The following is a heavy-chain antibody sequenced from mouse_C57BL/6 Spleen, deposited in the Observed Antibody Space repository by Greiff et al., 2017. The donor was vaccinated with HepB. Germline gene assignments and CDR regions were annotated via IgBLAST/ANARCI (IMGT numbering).Heavy chain of an antibody. V-gene: IGHV1-53*01. CDR3: ASPHSNYGGYFDY. CDR1: GYTFTSYW. Sequence: HVQLQQPGTELVKPGASVKLSCKASGYTFTSYWMHWVKQRPGQGLEWIGNINPSNGGTNYNEKFKSKATLTVDKSSSTAYMQLSSLTSEDSAVYYCASPHSNYGGYFDYWGQGTTLTVSS. J-gene: IGHJ2*01. CDR2: INPSNGGT. D-gene: IGHD2-5*01.